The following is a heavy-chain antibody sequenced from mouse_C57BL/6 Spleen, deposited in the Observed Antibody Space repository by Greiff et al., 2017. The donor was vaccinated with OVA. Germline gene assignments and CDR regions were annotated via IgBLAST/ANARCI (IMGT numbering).Heavy chain of an antibody. CDR1: GFNIKDYY. J-gene: IGHJ2*01. CDR2: IDPEDGDT. Sequence: VHVKQSGAELVRPGASVKLSCTASGFNIKDYYMHWVKQRPEQGLEWIGRIDPEDGDTEYAPKFQGKATMTADTSSNTAYLQLSSLTSEDTAVYYCTTSAYGSRGYWGQGTTLTVSS. CDR3: TTSAYGSRGY. D-gene: IGHD1-1*01. V-gene: IGHV14-1*01.